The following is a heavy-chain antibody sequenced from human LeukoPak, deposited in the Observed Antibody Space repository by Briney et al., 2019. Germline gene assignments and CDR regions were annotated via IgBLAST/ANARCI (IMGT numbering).Heavy chain of an antibody. V-gene: IGHV3-30*18. CDR1: GFTFSRYG. J-gene: IGHJ6*03. CDR3: AKDRCSNGIGCYYYYMDV. CDR2: ISYDGSNK. D-gene: IGHD2-8*01. Sequence: GGSLRLSCAASGFTFSRYGMHWVRQAPGKGLEWVAVISYDGSNKYYADSVKGRFRISRDSSKNILYLQMNSLRAEDTAVYYCAKDRCSNGIGCYYYYMDVWGKGTTVTISS.